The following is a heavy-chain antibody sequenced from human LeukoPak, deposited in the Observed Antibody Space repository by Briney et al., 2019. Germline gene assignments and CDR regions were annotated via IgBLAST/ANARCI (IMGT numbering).Heavy chain of an antibody. CDR2: MNSVGRIT. D-gene: IGHD3-22*01. CDR1: GFTFSDYW. J-gene: IGHJ5*02. Sequence: PGGSLRLSCAASGFTFSDYWMPWVRHAPGKGLVWVSRMNSVGRITPYADSVEGRFTITRDNAKNKLYLQMNSLRPEDTAVYYCASWRYYYDIHWFDPWGQGTLVTVSS. CDR3: ASWRYYYDIHWFDP. V-gene: IGHV3-74*01.